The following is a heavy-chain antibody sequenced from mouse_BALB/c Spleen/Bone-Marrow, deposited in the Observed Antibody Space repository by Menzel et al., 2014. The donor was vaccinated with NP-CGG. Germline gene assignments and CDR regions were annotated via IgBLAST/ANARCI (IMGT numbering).Heavy chain of an antibody. V-gene: IGHV5-4*02. CDR1: GFTFSDYY. D-gene: IGHD2-13*01. Sequence: VKVVESGGGLVKPGGSLKLSCAASGFTFSDYYMFWVRQTPEERLEWVATISDGVSYAYYPDSVKGRFTISSDNARNNLYLQMSSLKSEDTAMYYCARAPPYDFYAMDYWGQGTSVTVSS. CDR2: ISDGVSYA. CDR3: ARAPPYDFYAMDY. J-gene: IGHJ4*01.